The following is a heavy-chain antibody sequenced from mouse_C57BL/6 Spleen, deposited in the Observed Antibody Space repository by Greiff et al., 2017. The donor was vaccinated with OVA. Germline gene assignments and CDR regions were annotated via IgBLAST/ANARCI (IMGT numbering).Heavy chain of an antibody. J-gene: IGHJ4*01. CDR3: ARPGVDYAMDY. V-gene: IGHV5-17*01. Sequence: EVMLVESGGGLVKPGGSLKLSCAASGFTFSDYGMHWVRQAPEKGLEWVAYISSGSSTIYYADTVKGRFTISRDNAKNTLFLQMTSLRSEDTAMYYCARPGVDYAMDYWGQGTSVTVSS. CDR1: GFTFSDYG. CDR2: ISSGSSTI.